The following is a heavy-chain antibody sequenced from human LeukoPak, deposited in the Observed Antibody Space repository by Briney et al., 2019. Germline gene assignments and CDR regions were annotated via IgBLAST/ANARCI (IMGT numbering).Heavy chain of an antibody. D-gene: IGHD3-22*01. CDR2: IYYSGST. J-gene: IGHJ4*02. CDR3: ARQGSGYYPGYFDY. V-gene: IGHV4-31*03. CDR1: GGSISSCGYY. Sequence: SQTLSLTCTVSGGSISSCGYYWSWIRQHPGKGLEWIGYIYYSGSTYYNPSLKSRVTISVDTSKNQFSLKLSSVTAADTAVYYCARQGSGYYPGYFDYWGQGTLVTVSS.